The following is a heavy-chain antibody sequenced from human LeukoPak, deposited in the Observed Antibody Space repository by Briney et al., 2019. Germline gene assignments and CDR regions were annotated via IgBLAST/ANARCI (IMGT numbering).Heavy chain of an antibody. Sequence: PGGSLRLSCAASGFTFSSYWMHWVRQAPGKGLVWVSRINSDGSSTSYADSVKGRFTISRDNAKNTLYLQMNSLRAEDTAVYYCARISSYYDILTGYYTHYFDYWGQGTLVTVSS. CDR1: GFTFSSYW. D-gene: IGHD3-9*01. CDR3: ARISSYYDILTGYYTHYFDY. CDR2: INSDGSST. V-gene: IGHV3-74*01. J-gene: IGHJ4*02.